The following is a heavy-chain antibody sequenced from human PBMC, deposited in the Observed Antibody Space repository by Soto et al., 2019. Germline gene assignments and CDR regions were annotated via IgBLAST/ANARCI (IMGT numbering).Heavy chain of an antibody. CDR3: ARDGPMNYYDSSGYYHNWFDP. V-gene: IGHV1-69*13. Sequence: SVKVSCKASGGTFSSYAISWVRQAPGQGLEWMGGIIPIFGTANYAQKFQGRVTITADESTSTAYMELSSLRSEDTAVYYCARDGPMNYYDSSGYYHNWFDPWGQGTLVTVSS. J-gene: IGHJ5*02. CDR2: IIPIFGTA. CDR1: GGTFSSYA. D-gene: IGHD3-22*01.